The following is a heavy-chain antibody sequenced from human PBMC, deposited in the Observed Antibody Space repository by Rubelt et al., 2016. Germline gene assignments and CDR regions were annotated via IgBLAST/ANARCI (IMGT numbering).Heavy chain of an antibody. CDR2: INAGNGKT. CDR3: ARALTRTLTTDPYHFDY. J-gene: IGHJ4*02. D-gene: IGHD4-17*01. CDR1: GYTFTSYA. Sequence: QVQLVQSGAEVKKPGASVKVSCKASGYTFTSYAMHWVRQAPGQRLEWMGWINAGNGKTKYSQKFQGRVTITRDTSASTAYMELSSLRSEDTAVYYCARALTRTLTTDPYHFDYWGQGTLVTVSS. V-gene: IGHV1-3*01.